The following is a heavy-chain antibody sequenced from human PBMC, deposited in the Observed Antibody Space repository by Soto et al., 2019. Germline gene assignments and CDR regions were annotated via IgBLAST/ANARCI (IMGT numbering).Heavy chain of an antibody. CDR2: ISRSHSAI. J-gene: IGHJ4*02. Sequence: GGSLRLSCSASVFSLSNSGMFWVRQAPGKGLEWISYISRSHSAIYYADSVKGRFTMSRDNAKNSLFLQMNSLRDEDRAVYYCATEGPNGYITYYIETWGQGVTVTVSS. CDR1: VFSLSNSG. CDR3: ATEGPNGYITYYIET. D-gene: IGHD5-12*01. V-gene: IGHV3-48*02.